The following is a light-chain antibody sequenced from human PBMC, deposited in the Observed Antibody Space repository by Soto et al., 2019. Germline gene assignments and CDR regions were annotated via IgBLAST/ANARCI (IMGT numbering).Light chain of an antibody. CDR3: QTWGTGIQM. CDR1: SGHSSYA. J-gene: IGLJ3*02. CDR2: LNSDGSH. Sequence: QSVLTQSPSASASLGASVKLTCTLSSGHSSYAIAWHQQQPEKGPRYLMKLNSDGSHSKGDGIPDRFSGSSSGAERYPTISSLQSEDEADYYCQTWGTGIQMFGGGTKLTVL. V-gene: IGLV4-69*01.